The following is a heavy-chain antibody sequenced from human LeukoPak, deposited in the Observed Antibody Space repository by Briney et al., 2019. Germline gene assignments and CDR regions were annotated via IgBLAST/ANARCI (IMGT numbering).Heavy chain of an antibody. Sequence: PSETLSLTCTASGGSISSYYWSWIRQPPGKGLEWIGYIYYSGSTNYNPSLKSRVTISVDTSKNQFSLKLSSVTAADTAVYYCARVGGYCSSTSCYYYGMDVWGKGTTVTVSS. V-gene: IGHV4-59*01. CDR2: IYYSGST. J-gene: IGHJ6*04. CDR3: ARVGGYCSSTSCYYYGMDV. CDR1: GGSISSYY. D-gene: IGHD2-2*01.